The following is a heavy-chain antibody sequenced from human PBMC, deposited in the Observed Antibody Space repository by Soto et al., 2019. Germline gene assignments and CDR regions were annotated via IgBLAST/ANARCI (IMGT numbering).Heavy chain of an antibody. J-gene: IGHJ4*01. D-gene: IGHD3-22*01. Sequence: SETIPLTCTVSVGSVNSGSYYGSWIRMPPGMGLEWIGYVFYSGTTNYNPSLKSRVTTSLEISNNQFSLQLRSVTAADTAVYYCSTVSIPYYYHTSRQCYSDDWGHGALGTGS. CDR2: VFYSGTT. CDR3: STVSIPYYYHTSRQCYSDD. V-gene: IGHV4-61*01. CDR1: VGSVNSGSYY.